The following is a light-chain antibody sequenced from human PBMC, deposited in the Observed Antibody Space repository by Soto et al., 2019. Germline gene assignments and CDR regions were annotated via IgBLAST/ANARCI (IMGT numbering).Light chain of an antibody. CDR1: QSVSSF. Sequence: EIVLTQSPGTLSLSLGDRATLSYRPSQSVSSFLAWYQQKPGQPPRLLIYDVSNRAAGIPARFSGSGSGTTVSLPTSSLQPEDFAVYYCQQRTDWPAVYTFGQGTKLEIK. V-gene: IGKV3-11*01. J-gene: IGKJ2*01. CDR2: DVS. CDR3: QQRTDWPAVYT.